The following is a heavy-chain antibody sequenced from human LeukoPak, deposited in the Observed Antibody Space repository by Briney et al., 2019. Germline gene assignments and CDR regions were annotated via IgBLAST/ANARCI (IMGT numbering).Heavy chain of an antibody. CDR1: GGSFSYYH. CDR2: IVHTGSA. V-gene: IGHV4-34*01. D-gene: IGHD1-1*01. CDR3: ARGTDRLTSAFYGL. Sequence: KPSETLSLTCGVFGGSFSYYHWTWIRQPPGKALEWIGEIVHTGSATYNPSLTRRVTISADTSKQQFSLKMTSVTAADTAFYYCARGTDRLTSAFYGLWGKETLVTVS. J-gene: IGHJ4*02.